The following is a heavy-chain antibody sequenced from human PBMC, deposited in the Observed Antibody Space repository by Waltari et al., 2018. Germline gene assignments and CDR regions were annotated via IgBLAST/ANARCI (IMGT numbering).Heavy chain of an antibody. J-gene: IGHJ4*02. V-gene: IGHV3-23*04. Sequence: EVQLVESGGGLVKPGGSLRLSCAASGFTFSSYSLNWVRQAPGKGLEWVSAISGSGGSTYYADSVKGRFTISRDNSKNTLYLQMNSLRAEDTAVYYCAKSIKSSSPRDFDYWGQGTLVTVSS. CDR2: ISGSGGST. CDR1: GFTFSSYS. D-gene: IGHD6-6*01. CDR3: AKSIKSSSPRDFDY.